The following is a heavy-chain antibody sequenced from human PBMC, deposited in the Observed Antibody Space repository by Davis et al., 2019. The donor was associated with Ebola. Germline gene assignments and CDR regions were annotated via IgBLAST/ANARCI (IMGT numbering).Heavy chain of an antibody. V-gene: IGHV3-7*03. CDR1: GFTFSTYW. CDR2: INQDGSEK. CDR3: AREIEYYEILTGYFPY. Sequence: GESLKISCAASGFTFSTYWMNWVRQAPGKGLEWVANINQDGSEKYYVDSVKGRFTISRDNAMNSLYLQMNSLRAEDTAVYYCAREIEYYEILTGYFPYWGQGTLVTVSS. D-gene: IGHD3-9*01. J-gene: IGHJ4*02.